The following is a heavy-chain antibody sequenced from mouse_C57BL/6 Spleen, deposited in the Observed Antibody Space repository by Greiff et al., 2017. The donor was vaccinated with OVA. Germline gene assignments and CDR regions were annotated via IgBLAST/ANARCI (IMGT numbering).Heavy chain of an antibody. J-gene: IGHJ2*01. CDR2: INPGSGGT. V-gene: IGHV1-54*01. CDR3: ARGDYDGYFDY. Sequence: VQLVESGAELVRPGTSVKVSCKASGYAFTNYLIEWVKQRPGQGLEWIGVINPGSGGTNYNEKFKGKATLTADKSSSTAYMQLSSLTSEDSAVYFCARGDYDGYFDYWGQGTTLTVSS. CDR1: GYAFTNYL. D-gene: IGHD2-4*01.